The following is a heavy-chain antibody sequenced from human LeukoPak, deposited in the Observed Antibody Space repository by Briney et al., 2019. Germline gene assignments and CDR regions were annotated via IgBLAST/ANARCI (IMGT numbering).Heavy chain of an antibody. CDR3: ARTIAAAGPYFNY. J-gene: IGHJ4*02. V-gene: IGHV4-59*01. CDR2: IHYSGST. D-gene: IGHD6-13*01. CDR1: GGSLSSYY. Sequence: SETLSLTCTVSGGSLSSYYWSWIRQPPGKGLEWIGYIHYSGSTNYNLSLKSRVTISVDTSKNQFSLKLSSVTAADTAVYYCARTIAAAGPYFNYWGQGTLVTVSS.